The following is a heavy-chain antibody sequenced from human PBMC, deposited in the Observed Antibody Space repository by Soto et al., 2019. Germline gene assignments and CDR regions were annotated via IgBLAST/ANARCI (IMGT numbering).Heavy chain of an antibody. CDR2: TNSDGSDT. CDR3: ARDRGWSLFDY. V-gene: IGHV3-74*01. J-gene: IGHJ4*02. Sequence: GGSLRLSCAASGFTFSSYWMYWVRQAPGKGLVWVSRTNSDGSDTSYADSVKGRFTISRDNAKNTLYLQMNSLRAEDTAVYYCARDRGWSLFDYWGQGTLVTGLL. D-gene: IGHD6-19*01. CDR1: GFTFSSYW.